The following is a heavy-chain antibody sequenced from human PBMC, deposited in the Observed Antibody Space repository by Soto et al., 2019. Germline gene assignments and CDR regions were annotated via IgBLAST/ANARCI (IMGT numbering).Heavy chain of an antibody. CDR2: IYYSGST. CDR3: AXXXGXDYIWGSYRSPYFDY. CDR1: GGSISSGGYY. V-gene: IGHV4-31*03. D-gene: IGHD3-16*02. Sequence: QVQLQESGPGLVKPSQTLSLTCTVSGGSISSGGYYWSWIRQHPXKGLEWIGYIYYSGSTYYNPSLKSRVTISVDTSKNQFSLKLSSXTAADTAVYYCAXXXGXDYIWGSYRSPYFDYWGQGTLVTVSS. J-gene: IGHJ4*02.